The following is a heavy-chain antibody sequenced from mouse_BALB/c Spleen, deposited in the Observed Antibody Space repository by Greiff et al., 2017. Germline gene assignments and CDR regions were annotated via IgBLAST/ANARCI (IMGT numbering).Heavy chain of an antibody. CDR2: ISSGSSTI. V-gene: IGHV5-17*02. D-gene: IGHD2-2*01. Sequence: EVKLVESGGGLVQPGGSRKLSCAASGFTFSSFGMHWVRQAPEKGLEWVAYISSGSSTIYYADTVKGRFTISRDNPKNTLFLQMTSLRCEDTAMYYCARRDGYVDRYFDVWGAGTTVTVSS. CDR3: ARRDGYVDRYFDV. J-gene: IGHJ1*01. CDR1: GFTFSSFG.